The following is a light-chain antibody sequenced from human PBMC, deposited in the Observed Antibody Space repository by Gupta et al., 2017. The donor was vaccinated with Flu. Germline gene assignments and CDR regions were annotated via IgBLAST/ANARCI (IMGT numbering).Light chain of an antibody. CDR1: SSNIGNND. V-gene: IGLV1-44*01. Sequence: RVTISCSGSSSNIGNNDVNWYQQVPGTAPKLLIYNNNQRPSGVPDRFSGSKSGTSASLAISGLQSEDEADDYCAAWDGSLNGWVFGGGTKLTVL. J-gene: IGLJ3*02. CDR3: AAWDGSLNGWV. CDR2: NNN.